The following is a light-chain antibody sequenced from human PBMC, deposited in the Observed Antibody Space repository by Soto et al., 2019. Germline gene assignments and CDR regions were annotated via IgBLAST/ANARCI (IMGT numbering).Light chain of an antibody. Sequence: DIQLTQTPSFLSASVGDRVTITCRASQGISSYLAWYQQKPGKAPKLLIYAASTLQSGVPSRFSGSGSGTEFTLTIITLQPQHFSTYHCQHLNNYPLITFGQGTRLEIK. CDR1: QGISSY. CDR3: QHLNNYPLIT. J-gene: IGKJ5*01. V-gene: IGKV1-9*01. CDR2: AAS.